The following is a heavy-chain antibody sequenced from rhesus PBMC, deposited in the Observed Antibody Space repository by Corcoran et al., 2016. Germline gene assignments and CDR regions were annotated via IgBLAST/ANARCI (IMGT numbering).Heavy chain of an antibody. CDR3: ARDEAEYCSSTYCSSGDY. CDR2: ISYSGRT. Sequence: QLQLQESGPGLVKPSETLSLTCAVSGYSISSGYGWSWIRQPPGKGLEWIGFISYSGRTSYNPAHKVRVTVSRDTSKNQFSLNLSSVTAADTAVYYCARDEAEYCSSTYCSSGDYWGQGVLVTVSS. V-gene: IGHV4-122*02. CDR1: GYSISSGYG. D-gene: IGHD2-15*01. J-gene: IGHJ4*01.